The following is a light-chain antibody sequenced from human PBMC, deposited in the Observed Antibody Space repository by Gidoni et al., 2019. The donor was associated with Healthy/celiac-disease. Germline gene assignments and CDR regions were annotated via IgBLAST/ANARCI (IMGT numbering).Light chain of an antibody. Sequence: DIQMTQSPSSLSASVGDRVTITCRTSQSISTYLNWCQHKPGKAPNLLIYAASSLQSGVPARFSGSGSGTDFTLTISSLQPEDFATYYCQQTYNTPRTFGQGTKLEIK. V-gene: IGKV1-39*01. CDR2: AAS. CDR3: QQTYNTPRT. CDR1: QSISTY. J-gene: IGKJ2*02.